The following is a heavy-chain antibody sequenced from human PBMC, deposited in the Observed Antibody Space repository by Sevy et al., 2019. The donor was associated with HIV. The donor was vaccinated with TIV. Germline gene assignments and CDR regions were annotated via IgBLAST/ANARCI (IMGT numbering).Heavy chain of an antibody. J-gene: IGHJ4*02. CDR2: IYHSGVT. CDR3: ARDRGPIFGVDL. V-gene: IGHV4-30-2*01. D-gene: IGHD3-3*01. Sequence: SETLSLTCTVSGGSISTGGDCWSWIRQPPGKGLEWIGYIYHSGVTNYNPSLKTRVNISIDRSKKQFSLNLTSVTAADTAVYFRARDRGPIFGVDLWGQGTLVTVSS. CDR1: GGSISTGGDC.